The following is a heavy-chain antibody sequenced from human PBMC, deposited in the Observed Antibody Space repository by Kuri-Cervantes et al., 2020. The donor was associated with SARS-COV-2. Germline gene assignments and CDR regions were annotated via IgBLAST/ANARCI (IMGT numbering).Heavy chain of an antibody. CDR2: IYTSGST. CDR3: ANLGPGGHAYSFLDY. V-gene: IGHV4-61*02. J-gene: IGHJ4*02. CDR1: GGSISSGSYY. D-gene: IGHD4-11*01. Sequence: SETLSLTCTVSGGSISSGSYYWSWIRQPAGKGLEWIGRIYTSGSTNYNPSLKSRVTISVDTSKNQFSLKLSSVTAADTAVYYCANLGPGGHAYSFLDYWGQGTLVTVSS.